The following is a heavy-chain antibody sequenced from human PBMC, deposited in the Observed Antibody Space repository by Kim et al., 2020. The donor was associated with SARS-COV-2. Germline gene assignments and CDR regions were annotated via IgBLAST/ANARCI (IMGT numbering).Heavy chain of an antibody. CDR2: ISYDGSNT. CDR1: GFTFSSYG. Sequence: GGSLRLSCAASGFTFSSYGMHWVRQAPGKGLEWVAVISYDGSNTYYADSVKGRFTISRDNSKNTLYLQMNSLRAEDTAVYYCAKDVGGYSYGYSGRYYGMDVWGKGNTVTVSS. CDR3: AKDVGGYSYGYSGRYYGMDV. J-gene: IGHJ6*04. D-gene: IGHD5-18*01. V-gene: IGHV3-30*18.